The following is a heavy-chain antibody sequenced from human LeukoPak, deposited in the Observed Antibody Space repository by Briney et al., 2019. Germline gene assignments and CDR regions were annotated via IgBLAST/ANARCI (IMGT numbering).Heavy chain of an antibody. V-gene: IGHV4-61*02. D-gene: IGHD2-8*01. CDR1: GGSISSGSYY. Sequence: PSETLSLTCTVSGGSISSGSYYWSWIRQPAGKGLEWIGRIYTSGSTYYNPSLKSRVTISVDTSKNQFSLKLSSVTAADTAVYYCATSMVYAINYFDYWGQGTLVTVSS. CDR2: IYTSGST. J-gene: IGHJ4*02. CDR3: ATSMVYAINYFDY.